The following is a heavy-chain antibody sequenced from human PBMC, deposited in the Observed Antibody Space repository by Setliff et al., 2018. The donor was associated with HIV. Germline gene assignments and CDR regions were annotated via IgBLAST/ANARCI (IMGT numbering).Heavy chain of an antibody. CDR1: GGSISSNSYY. CDR3: ARGPLDSSGYRSDAFDI. Sequence: SETLSLTCTVSGGSISSNSYYWGWIRQPPGKGLGWIGSIYYSGRTNYNPSLKSRVTISVDTSKNQFSLKLSSVTAADTAVYYCARGPLDSSGYRSDAFDIWGQGTMVTVSS. D-gene: IGHD3-22*01. V-gene: IGHV4-39*07. J-gene: IGHJ3*02. CDR2: IYYSGRT.